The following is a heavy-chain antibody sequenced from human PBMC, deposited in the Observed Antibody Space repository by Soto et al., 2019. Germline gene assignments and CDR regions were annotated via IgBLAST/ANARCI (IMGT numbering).Heavy chain of an antibody. J-gene: IGHJ6*02. D-gene: IGHD3-10*01. CDR2: IIPIFGTA. CDR1: GGTFSSYA. V-gene: IGHV1-69*13. CDR3: ARWAGVDYYYGMDV. Sequence: GASVKVSCKASGGTFSSYAISWVRQAPGQGLEWMGGIIPIFGTANYAQKFQGRVTITADESTSTAYMELSSLRSQATAVYYWARWAGVDYYYGMDVWGQGTTVTVSS.